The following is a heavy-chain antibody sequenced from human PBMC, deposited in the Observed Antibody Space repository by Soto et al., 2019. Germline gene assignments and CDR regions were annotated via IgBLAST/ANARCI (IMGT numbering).Heavy chain of an antibody. D-gene: IGHD4-17*01. J-gene: IGHJ4*02. CDR2: IKSDGSGA. CDR3: ARADPFNYGDNSGFDY. V-gene: IGHV3-74*01. Sequence: LRLSCAASGFTFSSAWLQWVRQAPGKGLVWVSHIKSDGSGASYADSVKGRFSISRDNAENTLYLQMNSLRAEDTAVYYCARADPFNYGDNSGFDYWGQGTLVTVSS. CDR1: GFTFSSAW.